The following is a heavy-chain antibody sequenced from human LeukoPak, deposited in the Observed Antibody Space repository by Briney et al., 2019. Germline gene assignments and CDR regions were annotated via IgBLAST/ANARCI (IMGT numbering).Heavy chain of an antibody. V-gene: IGHV3-48*01. CDR3: ARPAADCGGDCYWAFDY. CDR2: ISSRSSTI. CDR1: GFTFRSYW. D-gene: IGHD2-21*01. Sequence: GGSLRLSCAASGFTFRSYWMNWVRQAPGKGLEWVSYISSRSSTIYYADSVKGRFTISRDNAKNSLYLQMNSLRAEDTAVYYCARPAADCGGDCYWAFDYWGQGTLVTVSS. J-gene: IGHJ4*02.